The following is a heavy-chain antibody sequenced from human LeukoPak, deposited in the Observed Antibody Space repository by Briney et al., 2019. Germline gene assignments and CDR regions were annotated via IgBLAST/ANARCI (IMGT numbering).Heavy chain of an antibody. V-gene: IGHV1-2*02. D-gene: IGHD2-15*01. J-gene: IGHJ4*02. CDR3: ARLDCSGGTCYFSY. CDR1: GYTFTGYY. CDR2: INPNSGGT. Sequence: GSSVKVSCKASGYTFTGYYMNWVRQAPGQGLEWMGWINPNSGGTNYAQKFQGRVTMTRDTSISTAYMELSRLRSDDTAVYYCARLDCSGGTCYFSYWGQGTLVTVSS.